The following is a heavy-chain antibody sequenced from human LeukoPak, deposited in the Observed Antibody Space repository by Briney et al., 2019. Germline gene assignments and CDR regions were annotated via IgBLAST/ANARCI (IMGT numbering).Heavy chain of an antibody. Sequence: SGGSLRLSCAASGFTFSSYSMNWVRQAPGKGLEWVSYISSSSSTIYYADSVKGRFTISRDNAKNSLYLQMNSLRAEDTAVYYCARKSRSFDFWGQGTLVTVSS. D-gene: IGHD3-10*01. J-gene: IGHJ4*02. CDR2: ISSSSSTI. CDR3: ARKSRSFDF. V-gene: IGHV3-48*01. CDR1: GFTFSSYS.